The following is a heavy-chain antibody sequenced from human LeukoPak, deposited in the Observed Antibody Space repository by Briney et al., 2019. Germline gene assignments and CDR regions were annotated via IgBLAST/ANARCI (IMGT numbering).Heavy chain of an antibody. CDR1: GGSFSGYY. D-gene: IGHD3-22*01. CDR3: ARGYDSSGYLYGY. Sequence: SETLSLTCAVYGGSFSGYYWSWIRQPPGKGLEWIGYIYYSGSTNYNPSLKSRVTISVDTSKNQFSLKLSSVTAADTAVYYCARGYDSSGYLYGYWGQGTLVTVSS. V-gene: IGHV4-59*01. CDR2: IYYSGST. J-gene: IGHJ4*02.